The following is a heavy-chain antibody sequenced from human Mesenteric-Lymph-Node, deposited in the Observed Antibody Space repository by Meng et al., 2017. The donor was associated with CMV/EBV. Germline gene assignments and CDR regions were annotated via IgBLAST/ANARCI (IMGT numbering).Heavy chain of an antibody. CDR2: IYATGGTT. CDR3: AKIVRAPIVVVAAAINY. V-gene: IGHV3-23*01. CDR1: GFTFNNYA. J-gene: IGHJ4*02. D-gene: IGHD2-2*01. Sequence: GESLKISCAASGFTFNNYAMTWVRQAPGKGLEWVSTIYATGGTTNYADSVKGRFTISRDNSKNTLYLQMISLRAEDTAIYYCAKIVRAPIVVVAAAINYWGQGTLVTVSS.